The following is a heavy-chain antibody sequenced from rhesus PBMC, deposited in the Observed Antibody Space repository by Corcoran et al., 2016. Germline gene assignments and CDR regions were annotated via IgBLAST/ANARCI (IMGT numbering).Heavy chain of an antibody. D-gene: IGHD4-29*01. Sequence: EVQLVESGGGLVQPGGSLRLSCEASGFTVSYSDMDGVRQAPGKGLELVSYISYPGKTIYYPDSVQGRFTISRDNAKNSLSLQMSSLRADDTAVYYCARHDYAVWGQGVLVTVSS. CDR2: ISYPGKTI. J-gene: IGHJ4*01. CDR1: GFTVSYSD. CDR3: ARHDYAV. V-gene: IGHV3-136*01.